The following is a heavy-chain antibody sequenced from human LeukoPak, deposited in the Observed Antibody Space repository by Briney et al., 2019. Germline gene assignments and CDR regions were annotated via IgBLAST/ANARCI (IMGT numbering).Heavy chain of an antibody. Sequence: PGGSLRLSCAASGFTFSNAWMSWVRQAPGKGLEWVGRIKSKTDGGTTDYAAPVKGRFTISRDDSKNTLYLQMNSLKTEDTAVYYCTTVNTPGVTMVRGVISNRWGQGTLVTVSS. D-gene: IGHD3-10*01. J-gene: IGHJ4*02. CDR3: TTVNTPGVTMVRGVISNR. V-gene: IGHV3-15*01. CDR2: IKSKTDGGTT. CDR1: GFTFSNAW.